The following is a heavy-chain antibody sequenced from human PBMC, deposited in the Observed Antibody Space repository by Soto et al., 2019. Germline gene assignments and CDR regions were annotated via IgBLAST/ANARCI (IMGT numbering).Heavy chain of an antibody. Sequence: SETLSLTCDVSGDSISSGYYWAWIRQPPGKGLEWIASIYHSGTTYYNPSLKSRVTISVDTSKNQFSLKLTSVTAADSAVYYCERTGNGGFYPNCGQGSLITVS. CDR3: ERTGNGGFYPN. J-gene: IGHJ4*02. V-gene: IGHV4-38-2*01. CDR2: IYHSGTT. D-gene: IGHD2-8*01. CDR1: GDSISSGYY.